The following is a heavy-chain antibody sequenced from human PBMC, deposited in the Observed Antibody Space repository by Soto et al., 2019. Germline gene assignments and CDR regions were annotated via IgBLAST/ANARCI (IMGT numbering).Heavy chain of an antibody. Sequence: DVQLVESGGGLVKPGGSLTLSCAASGLTFSSYTMNWVRQAPGRGLEWVSSIGRTSNYVYYADSVKGRFTLSRDNAKNSLYLQMTSLRAEDTAVYYCASPKGGAFDIWAQGTMVTVSS. CDR3: ASPKGGAFDI. CDR1: GLTFSSYT. V-gene: IGHV3-21*01. J-gene: IGHJ3*02. CDR2: IGRTSNYV. D-gene: IGHD3-16*01.